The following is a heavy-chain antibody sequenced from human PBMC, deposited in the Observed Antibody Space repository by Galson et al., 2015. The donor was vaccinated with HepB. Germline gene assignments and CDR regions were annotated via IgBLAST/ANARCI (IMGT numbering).Heavy chain of an antibody. Sequence: SLRLSCAASGFTFSSYSMNWVRQAPGKGLEWVSYISSSSSTIYYADSVKGRFTISRDNAKNSLYLQMNSLRDEDTAVYYCKFTLIITGTTRLDYWGQGTLVTVSS. CDR1: GFTFSSYS. CDR2: ISSSSSTI. CDR3: KFTLIITGTTRLDY. J-gene: IGHJ4*02. D-gene: IGHD1-7*01. V-gene: IGHV3-48*02.